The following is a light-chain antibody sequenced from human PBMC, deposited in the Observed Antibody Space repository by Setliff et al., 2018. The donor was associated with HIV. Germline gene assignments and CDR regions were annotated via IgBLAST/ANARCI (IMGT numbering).Light chain of an antibody. V-gene: IGLV2-23*02. J-gene: IGLJ1*01. CDR2: EVN. Sequence: ALTQPASVSGSPGQSITISCTGNNSDIGTYDLVSWYQQHPGKAPKITIFEVNRRPSGVSNRFSGSKSGNTASLTISGLQAEDEANYFCSPYTGSDTFDAFGTGTKVTVL. CDR1: NSDIGTYDL. CDR3: SPYTGSDTFDA.